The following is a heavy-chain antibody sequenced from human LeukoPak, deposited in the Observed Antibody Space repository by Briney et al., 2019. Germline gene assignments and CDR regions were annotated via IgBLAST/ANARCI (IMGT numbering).Heavy chain of an antibody. D-gene: IGHD1-26*01. CDR2: IYYSGST. J-gene: IGHJ4*02. V-gene: IGHV4-39*07. CDR1: GDSISSSGYY. Sequence: SETLSLTCTVSGDSISSSGYYWGWIRQPPGKGLEWIGGIYYSGSTYYNPSLKSRVTISVDTSKNQFSLKLSSVTAADTAVYYCARDQKLLRSFDYWGQGTLVTVSS. CDR3: ARDQKLLRSFDY.